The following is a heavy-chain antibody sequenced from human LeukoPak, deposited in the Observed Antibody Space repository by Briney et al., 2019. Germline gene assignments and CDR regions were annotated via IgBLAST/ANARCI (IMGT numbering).Heavy chain of an antibody. D-gene: IGHD3-10*01. V-gene: IGHV1-3*01. CDR2: INAGNGNT. CDR3: ASVSPYYYGSGTLGPYNYYGMDV. Sequence: ASVKVSCKAPGYTFTSYAMHWVRQAPGQRLEWMGWINAGNGNTKYSQKFQGRVTITRDTSASTAYMELSSLRSEDTAVYYCASVSPYYYGSGTLGPYNYYGMDVWGQGTTVTVSS. J-gene: IGHJ6*02. CDR1: GYTFTSYA.